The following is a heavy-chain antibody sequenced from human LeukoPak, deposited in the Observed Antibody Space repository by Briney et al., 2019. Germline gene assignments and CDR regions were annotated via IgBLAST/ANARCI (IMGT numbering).Heavy chain of an antibody. CDR1: GFTFGDYY. CDR3: ARDMNSSDYLNFDL. J-gene: IGHJ2*01. V-gene: IGHV3-11*01. CDR2: ISGSGSAT. Sequence: SGGSLRLSCAASGFTFGDYYMTWIRQAPGKGLERISCISGSGSATHYADSVKGRFTISRDNAKNSLFLQINSLRAEDTASYYCARDMNSSDYLNFDLWGRGTLVTVSS. D-gene: IGHD3-22*01.